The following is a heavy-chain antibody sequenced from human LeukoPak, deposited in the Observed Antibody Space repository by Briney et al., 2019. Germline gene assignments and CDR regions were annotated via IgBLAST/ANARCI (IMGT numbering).Heavy chain of an antibody. CDR3: ARAPRVWSSSFSYYYYMDV. J-gene: IGHJ6*03. D-gene: IGHD6-6*01. CDR2: IYTSGST. CDR1: GGSISSYY. Sequence: SETLSLTCTVSGGSISSYYWSWIRQPAGKGLEWIGRIYTSGSTNYNPSLKSRVTMSVDTSKNQFSLKLSSVTAADTAVYYCARAPRVWSSSFSYYYYMDVWGKGTTVTVPS. V-gene: IGHV4-4*07.